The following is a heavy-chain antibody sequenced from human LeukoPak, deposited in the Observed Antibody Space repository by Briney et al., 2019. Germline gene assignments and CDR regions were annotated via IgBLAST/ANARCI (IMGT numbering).Heavy chain of an antibody. D-gene: IGHD3-3*01. Sequence: GRSLRLSCAASGFTFSSYGMHWVRQAPGKGLEWVAVIPYDGSNKYYADSVKGRFTISRDNSKNTLYLQMNSLRAEDTAVYYCAKDTIFGVVITSDYGMDVWGQGTTVTVSS. CDR1: GFTFSSYG. CDR3: AKDTIFGVVITSDYGMDV. CDR2: IPYDGSNK. V-gene: IGHV3-30*18. J-gene: IGHJ6*02.